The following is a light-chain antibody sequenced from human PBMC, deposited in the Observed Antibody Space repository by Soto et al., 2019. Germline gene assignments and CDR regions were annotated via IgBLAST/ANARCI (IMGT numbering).Light chain of an antibody. V-gene: IGKV3-20*01. Sequence: EIVLTQSPGTLSLSPGERATLSCRASQSIGSNYLAWYQQKPGQAPRLVIYGASSRATGIPDRFSGSGSGTDFPLTISKLEPEDLALYYGQYYGFSLKATFGQGTKREIK. CDR1: QSIGSNY. CDR3: QYYGFSLKAT. J-gene: IGKJ2*01. CDR2: GAS.